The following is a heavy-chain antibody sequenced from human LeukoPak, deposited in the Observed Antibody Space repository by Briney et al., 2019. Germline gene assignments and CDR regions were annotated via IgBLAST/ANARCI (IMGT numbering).Heavy chain of an antibody. CDR3: ARSIGLTGGGVDV. D-gene: IGHD3-9*01. CDR2: IMWNRGSI. Sequence: PGRSLRLSCAASGFTFDDYAMHWVRQAPGKGREWVSGIMWNRGSIGYADSVKGRFTISRDNAKNSLYLQMNSLRAEDTAVYYCARSIGLTGGGVDVWGQGTTVTVSS. J-gene: IGHJ6*02. CDR1: GFTFDDYA. V-gene: IGHV3-9*01.